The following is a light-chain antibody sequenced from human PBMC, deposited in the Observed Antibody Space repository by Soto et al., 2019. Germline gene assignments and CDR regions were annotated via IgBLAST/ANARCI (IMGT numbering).Light chain of an antibody. J-gene: IGKJ5*01. Sequence: EIVLTQSPATLSLSPWERATLSCRASQSIKNNIAWYQKRAGQAPRLLIDDAVNRATAIPPRFSGSGSGTDFTLTIASLEPEDSAVYYCQNLKTFGQGTRLEIK. V-gene: IGKV3-11*01. CDR2: DAV. CDR3: QNLKT. CDR1: QSIKNN.